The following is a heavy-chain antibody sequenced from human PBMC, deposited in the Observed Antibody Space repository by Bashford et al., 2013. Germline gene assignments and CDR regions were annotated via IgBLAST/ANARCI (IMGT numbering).Heavy chain of an antibody. D-gene: IGHD2-2*01. J-gene: IGHJ4*02. CDR3: ARDRTAAASDY. Sequence: VRQAPGKGLEWVSSISSSSSYIYYADSVKGRFTISRDNAKNSLYLQMNSLRAEDTAVYYCARDRTAAASDYWGQGTLVTVSS. CDR2: ISSSSSYI. V-gene: IGHV3-21*01.